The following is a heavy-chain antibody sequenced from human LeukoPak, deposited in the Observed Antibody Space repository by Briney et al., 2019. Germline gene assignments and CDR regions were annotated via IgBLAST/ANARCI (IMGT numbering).Heavy chain of an antibody. CDR3: AGSNLHLFDWYSSSSDYFDY. Sequence: PGGSLRLSCAASGFTFSSYSMNWVPQAPGKGLEWVSSISSSSSYIYYADSVKGRFTISRDNAKNSLYLQMNSLRAEDTAVYYCAGSNLHLFDWYSSSSDYFDYWGQGTLVTVSS. J-gene: IGHJ4*02. D-gene: IGHD6-6*01. V-gene: IGHV3-21*01. CDR2: ISSSSSYI. CDR1: GFTFSSYS.